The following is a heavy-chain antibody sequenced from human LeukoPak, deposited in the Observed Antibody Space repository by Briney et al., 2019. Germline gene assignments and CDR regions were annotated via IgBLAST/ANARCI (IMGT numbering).Heavy chain of an antibody. CDR3: ARLGGTVTWDY. V-gene: IGHV3-7*01. CDR1: GFTFSSYW. CDR2: IKQEGNEK. J-gene: IGHJ4*02. Sequence: GGSLRLSCAASGFTFSSYWMHWVRQAPGKGLEWVANIKQEGNEKYYVDSVKGRFTISRDNAKNSLYLQMNGLRVEDTAVYYCARLGGTVTWDYWGQGALVTVSS. D-gene: IGHD4-17*01.